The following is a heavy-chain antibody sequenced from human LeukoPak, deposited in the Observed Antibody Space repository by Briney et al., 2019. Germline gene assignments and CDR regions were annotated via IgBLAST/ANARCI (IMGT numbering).Heavy chain of an antibody. V-gene: IGHV4-4*09. CDR3: AKSTDYYYYYMDV. CDR2: IYTSGST. J-gene: IGHJ6*03. CDR1: GGSISSYY. Sequence: SETLSLTCTVSGGSISSYYWGWIRQPPGKGLEWIGYIYTSGSTNYNPSLKSRVTISVDTSKNQFSLKLSSVTAADTAVYYCAKSTDYYYYYMDVWGKGTTVTVSS.